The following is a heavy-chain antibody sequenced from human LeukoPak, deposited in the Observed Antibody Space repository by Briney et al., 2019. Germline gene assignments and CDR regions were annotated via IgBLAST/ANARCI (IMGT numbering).Heavy chain of an antibody. CDR2: INHSGST. CDR1: GGSFSGYY. CDR3: ARGASERGITMIVVANFDY. D-gene: IGHD3-22*01. Sequence: SETLSLTCAVYGGSFSGYYWSWIRQPPGKGLEWSGEINHSGSTNYNPSLKSRVTISVDTSKNQFSLKLSSVTAADTAVYYCARGASERGITMIVVANFDYWGQGTLVTVSS. V-gene: IGHV4-34*01. J-gene: IGHJ4*02.